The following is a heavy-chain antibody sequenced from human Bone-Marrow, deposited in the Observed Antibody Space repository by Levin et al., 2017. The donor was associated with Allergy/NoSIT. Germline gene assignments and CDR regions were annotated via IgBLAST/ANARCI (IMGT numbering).Heavy chain of an antibody. D-gene: IGHD2-15*01. Sequence: GGSLRLSCKTSGYTFNDYYIHWVRQAPGQGLEWMGWINTKTGGTNYAQEFQGRVTISRDTSISTAYMEVSRLQIDDTAVYYCARAPLCSGGTCHLNWIDPWGQGTLVSVSS. J-gene: IGHJ5*02. CDR1: GYTFNDYY. CDR2: INTKTGGT. CDR3: ARAPLCSGGTCHLNWIDP. V-gene: IGHV1-2*02.